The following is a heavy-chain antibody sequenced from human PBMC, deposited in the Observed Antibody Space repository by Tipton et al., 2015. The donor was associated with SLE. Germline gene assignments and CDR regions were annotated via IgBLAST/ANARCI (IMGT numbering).Heavy chain of an antibody. CDR3: ASGVGVSYYFDY. CDR1: GFTFSSYG. J-gene: IGHJ4*02. Sequence: LSLTCAASGFTFSSYGMHWVRQVPGKGLEWVAFIRYDGSNKYYADSVKGRFTISRDNSKNTLYLQMNSLRAEDTAVYYCASGVGVSYYFDYGGQGTLVTVSS. V-gene: IGHV3-30*02. D-gene: IGHD1-26*01. CDR2: IRYDGSNK.